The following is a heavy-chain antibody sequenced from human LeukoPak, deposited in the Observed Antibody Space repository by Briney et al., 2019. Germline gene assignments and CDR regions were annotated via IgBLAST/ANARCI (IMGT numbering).Heavy chain of an antibody. Sequence: PGGSLRLSCAASGFTFSSYGMHWVRQAPGKGLEWVAVISYDGSNKYYADSVKGRFTISRDNSKNTLYLQMNSLRAEDTAVYYCARGAKQWLVSGYFDYWGQGTLVTVSS. CDR1: GFTFSSYG. D-gene: IGHD6-19*01. CDR2: ISYDGSNK. CDR3: ARGAKQWLVSGYFDY. J-gene: IGHJ4*02. V-gene: IGHV3-30*03.